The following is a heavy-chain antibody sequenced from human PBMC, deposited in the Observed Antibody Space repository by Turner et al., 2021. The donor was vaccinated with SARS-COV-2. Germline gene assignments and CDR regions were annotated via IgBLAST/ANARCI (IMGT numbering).Heavy chain of an antibody. CDR1: GFPFSGSA. V-gene: IGHV3-73*01. D-gene: IGHD3-3*01. Sequence: EVQLVESGGGLVQPGGSLTLSCAASGFPFSGSAMHWVRQASGKGLDWVGRIRSKANSYATAYAASVKGRFTISRDDSKNTAYVQMNSLKTEDTAVYYCTRPRLYDPYGMDVWGQGTTVTVSS. J-gene: IGHJ6*02. CDR2: IRSKANSYAT. CDR3: TRPRLYDPYGMDV.